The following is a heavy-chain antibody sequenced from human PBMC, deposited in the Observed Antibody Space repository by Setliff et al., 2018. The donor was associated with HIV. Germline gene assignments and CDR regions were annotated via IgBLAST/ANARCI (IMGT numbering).Heavy chain of an antibody. CDR3: ARDLGYCTNGACPLTAEGAFDI. CDR1: GGTFNNYT. CDR2: VTPILGMT. J-gene: IGHJ3*02. Sequence: SVKVSCKASGGTFNNYTITWVRQAPGQGLEWMGRVTPILGMTNYAQKFQGRVTITADKSTSTAYMELNSLRSEDTAMYYCARDLGYCTNGACPLTAEGAFDIWGQGTMVTVSS. D-gene: IGHD2-8*01. V-gene: IGHV1-69*04.